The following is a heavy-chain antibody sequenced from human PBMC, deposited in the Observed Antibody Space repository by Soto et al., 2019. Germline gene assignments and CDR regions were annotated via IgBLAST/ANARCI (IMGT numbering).Heavy chain of an antibody. Sequence: QITLKESGPTLVKPTQTLTLTCTFSGFSLSTSGVGVGWIRQPPGKALEWLALIYWDDDKSYSPSLKSRLTITKDTSKTQVVLTMTNMDPVDTATYYCAQGGVYDYGDRGHYWYFDLWGRGTLVTVSS. V-gene: IGHV2-5*02. J-gene: IGHJ2*01. CDR2: IYWDDDK. CDR3: AQGGVYDYGDRGHYWYFDL. D-gene: IGHD4-17*01. CDR1: GFSLSTSGVG.